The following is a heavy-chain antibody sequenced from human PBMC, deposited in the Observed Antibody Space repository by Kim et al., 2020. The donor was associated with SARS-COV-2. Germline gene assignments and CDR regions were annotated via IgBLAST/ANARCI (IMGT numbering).Heavy chain of an antibody. CDR1: GYTFTSYA. D-gene: IGHD6-13*01. J-gene: IGHJ1*01. Sequence: ASVKVSCKASGYTFTSYAMNWVRQAPGQGLEWMGWINTNTGNPTYAQGFTGRFVFSLDTSVSTAYLQISSLKAEDTAVYYCARDPPRYLIAAAGTGGGDWGQGTLVTVSS. CDR2: INTNTGNP. V-gene: IGHV7-4-1*02. CDR3: ARDPPRYLIAAAGTGGGD.